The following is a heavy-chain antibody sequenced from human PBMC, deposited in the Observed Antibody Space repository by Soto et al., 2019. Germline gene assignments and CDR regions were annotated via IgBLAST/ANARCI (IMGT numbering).Heavy chain of an antibody. CDR1: GASIGSGGW. CDR2: IFHDGNT. J-gene: IGHJ5*02. V-gene: IGHV4-4*02. D-gene: IGHD2-8*02. CDR3: ARHEGWTGPDQ. Sequence: SETLSLTCAVSGASIGSGGWWSWVRQPPGKGLEWSAEIFHDGNTNYSPSAKSRVTISVDKSQNQFSLNVYSVTAAATAVYYCARHEGWTGPDQWGQGTLVTVSS.